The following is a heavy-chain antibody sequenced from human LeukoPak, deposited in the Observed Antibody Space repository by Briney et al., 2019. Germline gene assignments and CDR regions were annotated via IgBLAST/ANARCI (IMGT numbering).Heavy chain of an antibody. Sequence: SETLSLTCTVSGGSINTANYYWGWLRQPPGKRLEWIGSIYYSETTYDNPSLKSRVTISIETSKNQFSLRLSSVTASDTAVYYCARQRADYYYYYVDVWGEGTTVAVS. CDR3: ARQRADYYYYYVDV. CDR2: IYYSETT. J-gene: IGHJ6*03. CDR1: GGSINTANYY. V-gene: IGHV4-39*01.